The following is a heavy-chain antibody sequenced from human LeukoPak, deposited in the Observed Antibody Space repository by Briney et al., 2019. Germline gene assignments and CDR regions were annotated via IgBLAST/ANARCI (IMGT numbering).Heavy chain of an antibody. V-gene: IGHV1-18*01. CDR2: ISAYNGNT. CDR1: GYTFTNYG. J-gene: IGHJ4*02. CDR3: ARDQSLVAYSSTWFDY. Sequence: ASVKGSCKTSGYTFTNYGLSWVRQAPGQGLEWMGWISAYNGNTDYAQNLQGRVTLTTDTSTTTAYMELRSLGSDDTAVYYCARDQSLVAYSSTWFDYWGQGTLVTVSS. D-gene: IGHD6-13*01.